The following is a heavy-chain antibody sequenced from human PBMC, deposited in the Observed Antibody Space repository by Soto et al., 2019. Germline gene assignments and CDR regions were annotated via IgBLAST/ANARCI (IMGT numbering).Heavy chain of an antibody. CDR1: GGSFASYI. CDR3: AKSLVFVDLAYTDV. V-gene: IGHV1-69*08. D-gene: IGHD3-16*01. J-gene: IGHJ6*03. CDR2: IIPIQGTA. Sequence: QVQLVQSGAEVKKPGSSVKVSCEASGGSFASYIFTWVRQAPGQGLEWMGRIIPIQGTANYALKFQDRVTNTAYKTTNTAYMELSRQRPEDTAMYYCAKSLVFVDLAYTDVLVKGTTVTVSS.